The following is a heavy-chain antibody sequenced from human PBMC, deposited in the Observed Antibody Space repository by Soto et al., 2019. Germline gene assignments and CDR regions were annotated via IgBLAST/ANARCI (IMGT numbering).Heavy chain of an antibody. V-gene: IGHV4-39*01. CDR3: ARHYSSGSRNWFDP. CDR2: IYYSGST. Sequence: TSETLSLTCTVSGGSISSSSYYWGWIRQPPGKGLEWIGSIYYSGSTYYNPSLKSRVTISVDTSKNQFSLKLSSVTAADTAVFYCARHYSSGSRNWFDPWGQGTLVTVS. CDR1: GGSISSSSYY. J-gene: IGHJ5*02. D-gene: IGHD6-19*01.